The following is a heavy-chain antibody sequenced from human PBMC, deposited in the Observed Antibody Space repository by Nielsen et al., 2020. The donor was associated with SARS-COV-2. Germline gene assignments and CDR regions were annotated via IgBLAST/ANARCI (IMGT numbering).Heavy chain of an antibody. CDR2: INWNGGNT. V-gene: IGHV3-20*04. CDR1: GFTFDDYG. Sequence: GGSLRLSCAASGFTFDDYGMSWVPQAPGKGREWVSGINWNGGNTGYADSVKGRFTISRDNAKNSLYLQMNSLRAEDTAVYYCARDRFLEWLLFPNWFDPWGQGTLVTVSS. CDR3: ARDRFLEWLLFPNWFDP. J-gene: IGHJ5*02. D-gene: IGHD3-3*01.